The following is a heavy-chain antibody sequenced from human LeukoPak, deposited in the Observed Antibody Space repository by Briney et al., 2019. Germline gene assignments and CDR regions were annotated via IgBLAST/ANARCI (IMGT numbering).Heavy chain of an antibody. CDR1: GFTFSSYA. CDR2: ISGSGGST. D-gene: IGHD6-13*01. CDR3: AKMPSAAAAASAEYFQH. J-gene: IGHJ1*01. V-gene: IGHV3-23*01. Sequence: PGGSLRLSCAASGFTFSSYAMSWVRQAPGKGLEWVSAISGSGGSTYYADSVKGRFTISRDNSKNTLYLQMNSLRAEDTAVYYCAKMPSAAAAASAEYFQHWGQGTLVTVSS.